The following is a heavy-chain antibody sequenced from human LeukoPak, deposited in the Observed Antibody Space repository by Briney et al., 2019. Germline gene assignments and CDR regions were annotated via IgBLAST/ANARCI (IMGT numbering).Heavy chain of an antibody. J-gene: IGHJ5*02. CDR1: GFTFSSYS. CDR3: ARDEGIAVAGTGANWFDP. CDR2: ISSSSSYI. V-gene: IGHV3-21*01. D-gene: IGHD6-19*01. Sequence: GGSLRLSCAASGFTFSSYSMNWVRQAPGKGLGWVSSISSSSSYIYYADSVKGRFTISRDNAKNSLYLQMNSLRAEDTAVYYCARDEGIAVAGTGANWFDPWGQGTLVTVSS.